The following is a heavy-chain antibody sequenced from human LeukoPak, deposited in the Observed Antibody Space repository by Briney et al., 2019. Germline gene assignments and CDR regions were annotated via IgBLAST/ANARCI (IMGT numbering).Heavy chain of an antibody. Sequence: ASVKVSCKASGGTFSSYAISWVRQAPGQGLEWMGGIIPIFGTANYAQKFQGRVTITADESTSTAYMELSSLRSEDTAVYYCARGVVTMVRGVMYYFDYWGQGTLVTVSS. CDR1: GGTFSSYA. J-gene: IGHJ4*02. CDR2: IIPIFGTA. D-gene: IGHD3-10*01. CDR3: ARGVVTMVRGVMYYFDY. V-gene: IGHV1-69*13.